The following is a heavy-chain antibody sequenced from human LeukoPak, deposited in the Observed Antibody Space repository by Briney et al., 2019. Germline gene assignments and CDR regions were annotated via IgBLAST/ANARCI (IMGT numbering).Heavy chain of an antibody. J-gene: IGHJ4*02. CDR2: MYYSGST. Sequence: PSETLSLTCTVSGGSISTDSYYWGWIRRPPGKGLEWIGSMYYSGSTYYNPSLKSRVTVSVDTSKNQFSLKLSSVTAADTAVYYCARYQGWNFYLDHWGQGTLVTVSS. V-gene: IGHV4-39*01. CDR3: ARYQGWNFYLDH. CDR1: GGSISTDSYY. D-gene: IGHD1-7*01.